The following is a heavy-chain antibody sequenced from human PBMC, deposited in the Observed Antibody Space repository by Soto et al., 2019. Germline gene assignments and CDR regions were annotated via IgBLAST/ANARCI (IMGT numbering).Heavy chain of an antibody. CDR2: ISSSSSTI. CDR1: GFTFSSYS. Sequence: ESGGGLVQPGGSLRLSCAASGFTFSSYSMNWVRQAPGKGLEWVSYISSSSSTIYYADSVKGRFTISRDNAKNSLYLQMNSLRDEDTAVYYCARYPGRIAAVPYYFDYWGQGTLVTVSS. CDR3: ARYPGRIAAVPYYFDY. D-gene: IGHD6-13*01. V-gene: IGHV3-48*02. J-gene: IGHJ4*02.